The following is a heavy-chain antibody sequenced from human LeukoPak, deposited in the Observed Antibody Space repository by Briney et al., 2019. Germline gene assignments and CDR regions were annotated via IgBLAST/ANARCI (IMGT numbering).Heavy chain of an antibody. CDR3: AKDRADYYYYYGMDV. Sequence: GRSLRLSCAASGFTFDDYAMPWVRQAPGKGLEWVSGISWNSGSIGYADSVKGRFTISRDNAKNSLYLQMNSLRAEDTALYYCAKDRADYYYYYGMDVWGQGTTVTVSS. CDR1: GFTFDDYA. J-gene: IGHJ6*02. CDR2: ISWNSGSI. V-gene: IGHV3-9*01.